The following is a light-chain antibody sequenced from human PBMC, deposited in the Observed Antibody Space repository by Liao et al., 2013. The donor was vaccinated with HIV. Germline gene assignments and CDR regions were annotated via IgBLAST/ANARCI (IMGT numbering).Light chain of an antibody. J-gene: IGLJ3*02. Sequence: SYELTQPPSVSVSPGQTATITCSGDALGDKSPSWYQQRPGQSPVLVIYEDDKRPSGIPERFSGSNSANTATLTISRVEAGDEADYYCQVWDSSSDHRVFGGGTKLTVL. CDR2: EDD. CDR3: QVWDSSSDHRV. V-gene: IGLV3-1*01. CDR1: ALGDKS.